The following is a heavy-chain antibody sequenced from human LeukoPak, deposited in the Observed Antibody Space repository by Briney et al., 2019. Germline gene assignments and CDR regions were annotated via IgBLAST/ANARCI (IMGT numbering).Heavy chain of an antibody. J-gene: IGHJ4*02. Sequence: GGSLRLSCAASGFTFSRFGMHWVRQAPGKGLEWVTFINYDGSKEYYADSVKGRFTISRDSSKNTLYLQMNSLRAEDTAVYYCAKHLKWFGDHYLDYWGQGTLVTVSS. CDR1: GFTFSRFG. D-gene: IGHD3-10*01. CDR2: INYDGSKE. V-gene: IGHV3-30*02. CDR3: AKHLKWFGDHYLDY.